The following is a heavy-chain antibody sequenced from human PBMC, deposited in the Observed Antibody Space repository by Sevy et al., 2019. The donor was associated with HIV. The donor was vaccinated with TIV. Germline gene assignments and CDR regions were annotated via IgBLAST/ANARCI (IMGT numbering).Heavy chain of an antibody. CDR3: ARDCSSTSCLWGLDV. J-gene: IGHJ6*02. CDR2: IKVDGSEK. Sequence: GSLRLSCVVSGFTFRNYWMSWVRQAPGKGLEWVAHIKVDGSEKYHVDSVKGRFTISRDNAKNSLFLQMNSLRVEDTAVYYCARDCSSTSCLWGLDVWGQGTAVTVSS. D-gene: IGHD2-2*01. V-gene: IGHV3-7*03. CDR1: GFTFRNYW.